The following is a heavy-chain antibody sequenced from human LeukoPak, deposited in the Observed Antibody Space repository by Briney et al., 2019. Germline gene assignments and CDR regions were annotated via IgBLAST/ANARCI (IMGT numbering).Heavy chain of an antibody. V-gene: IGHV4-59*01. Sequence: SEILSLTCTVSDDSISDYYRGWIRQPPGKGLEWIGYFYNSGRSTYNPSLKSRVTISADTSKNHFSLKLNSVTTADTAVYYCTRGAGWLIDYWGQGTLVTVSS. CDR1: DDSISDYY. CDR2: FYNSGRS. CDR3: TRGAGWLIDY. D-gene: IGHD3-16*01. J-gene: IGHJ4*02.